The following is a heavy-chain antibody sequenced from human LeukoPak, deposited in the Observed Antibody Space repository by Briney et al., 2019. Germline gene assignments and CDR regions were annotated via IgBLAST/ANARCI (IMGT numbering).Heavy chain of an antibody. Sequence: PSETLSLTCAVYGGSFSGYYWSWIRQPPGKGLEWTGEINHSGSTNYNPSLKSRVTISVDTSKNQFSLKLSSVTAADTAVYYCARGGGQLADAFDIWGQGTMVTVSS. V-gene: IGHV4-34*01. CDR3: ARGGGQLADAFDI. J-gene: IGHJ3*02. CDR1: GGSFSGYY. CDR2: INHSGST. D-gene: IGHD6-6*01.